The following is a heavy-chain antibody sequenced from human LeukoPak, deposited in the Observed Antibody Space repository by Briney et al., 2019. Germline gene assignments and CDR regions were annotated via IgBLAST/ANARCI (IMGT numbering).Heavy chain of an antibody. CDR3: ARDLFWSGYGSVDY. V-gene: IGHV3-23*01. D-gene: IGHD3-3*01. Sequence: GGSLRLSCAASGFTFSSYAMSWVRQAPGKGLEWVSAISGSGGSTYYADSVKGRFTISRDNAKNSLYLQMNSLRAEDTAVYYCARDLFWSGYGSVDYWGQGTLVTVSS. J-gene: IGHJ4*02. CDR2: ISGSGGST. CDR1: GFTFSSYA.